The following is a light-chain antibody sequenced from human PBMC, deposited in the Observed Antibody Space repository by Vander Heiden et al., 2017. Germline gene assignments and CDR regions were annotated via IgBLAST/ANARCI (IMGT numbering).Light chain of an antibody. CDR3: QQTYSPPPT. J-gene: IGKJ1*01. V-gene: IGKV1-39*01. CDR1: QSLTDY. Sequence: DIQMTQSPSSLSASVGDRVTITCRASQSLTDYLHWYRQRPGKAAELLIYAASSLHTGVPSRISGSGSDTYYTLTITSLQPEDVATYYCQQTYSPPPTFGQGTRVDIK. CDR2: AAS.